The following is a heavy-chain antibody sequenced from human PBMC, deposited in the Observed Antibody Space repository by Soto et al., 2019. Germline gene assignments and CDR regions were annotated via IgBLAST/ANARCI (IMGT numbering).Heavy chain of an antibody. J-gene: IGHJ4*02. Sequence: EVQLVESGGDLVQPGGSLRLSCAASGFTFGSYWMHWVRQAPGKGLVWVSRINSDGSTTNYGDSVKGRFTISRDNAKSTLYLQTNSRRAEDKAVYYCARAGWDRFDDWGRGTLLTVSS. CDR3: ARAGWDRFDD. D-gene: IGHD1-26*01. CDR2: INSDGSTT. V-gene: IGHV3-74*01. CDR1: GFTFGSYW.